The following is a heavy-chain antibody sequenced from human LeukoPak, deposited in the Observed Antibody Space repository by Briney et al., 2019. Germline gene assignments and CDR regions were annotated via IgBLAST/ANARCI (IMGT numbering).Heavy chain of an antibody. V-gene: IGHV4-34*01. D-gene: IGHD2/OR15-2a*01. CDR1: GGSFSGYY. CDR2: INHSGST. Sequence: PSETLSLTCAVYGGSFSGYYWSWIRQPPGKGLEWIGEINHSGSTNYNPSLKSRVTISVDTSKNQFSLKLSSVTAADTAVYYCARGRTTFDYWGQGTLVTVSS. CDR3: ARGRTTFDY. J-gene: IGHJ4*02.